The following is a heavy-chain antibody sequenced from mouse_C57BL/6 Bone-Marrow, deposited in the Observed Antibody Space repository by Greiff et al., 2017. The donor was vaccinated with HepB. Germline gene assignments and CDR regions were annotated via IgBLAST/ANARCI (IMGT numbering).Heavy chain of an antibody. CDR2: IDPENGDT. CDR3: TTWDPYYFDY. Sequence: VQLQQSGAELVRPVASVKLSCTASGFNIKDDYMHWVKQRPEQGLEWIGWIDPENGDTEYASKFQGKATITADTSSNTAYLQLSSLTSEDTAVYYCTTWDPYYFDYWGQGTTLTVSS. J-gene: IGHJ2*01. V-gene: IGHV14-4*01. D-gene: IGHD4-1*01. CDR1: GFNIKDDY.